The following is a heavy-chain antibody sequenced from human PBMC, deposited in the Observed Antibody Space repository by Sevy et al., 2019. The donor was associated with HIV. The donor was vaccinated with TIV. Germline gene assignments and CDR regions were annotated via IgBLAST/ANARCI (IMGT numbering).Heavy chain of an antibody. V-gene: IGHV1-69*13. CDR1: GGTFSSYG. Sequence: ASVKVSCKASGGTFSSYGLSWVRQAPGQGLEWMGGIIPIFGKVNYAQKFQGRVTITADESTSTAYMELSSLRSEDTAVYFCARGGATGPIVYWGQGTLVTVSS. D-gene: IGHD1-1*01. CDR3: ARGGATGPIVY. CDR2: IIPIFGKV. J-gene: IGHJ4*02.